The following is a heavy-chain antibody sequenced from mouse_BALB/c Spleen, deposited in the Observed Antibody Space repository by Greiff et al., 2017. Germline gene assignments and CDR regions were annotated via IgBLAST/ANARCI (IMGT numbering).Heavy chain of an antibody. D-gene: IGHD2-2*01. CDR2: ISDGGSYT. Sequence: EVKLVESGGGLVKPGGSLKLSCAASGFTFSDYYMYWVRQTPEKRLEWVATISDGGSYTYYPDSVKGRFTISRDNAKNNLYLQMSSLKSEDTAMYYCARGDYGYDGGAWFAYWGQGTLVTVSA. CDR1: GFTFSDYY. CDR3: ARGDYGYDGGAWFAY. J-gene: IGHJ3*01. V-gene: IGHV5-4*02.